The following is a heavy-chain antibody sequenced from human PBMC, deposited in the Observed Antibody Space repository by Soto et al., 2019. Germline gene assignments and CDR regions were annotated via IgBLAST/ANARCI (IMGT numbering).Heavy chain of an antibody. J-gene: IGHJ3*02. CDR3: ARTQYYYYSSRYSAFDI. D-gene: IGHD3-22*01. Sequence: GGSLRLSCAASGFTFSSYGMHWVRQAPGKGLEWVAVISYDGSNKYYADSVKGRFTISRDNSKNTLYLQMNSLRAEDMAVYYCARTQYYYYSSRYSAFDIWGQGTMVTVSS. V-gene: IGHV3-30*03. CDR1: GFTFSSYG. CDR2: ISYDGSNK.